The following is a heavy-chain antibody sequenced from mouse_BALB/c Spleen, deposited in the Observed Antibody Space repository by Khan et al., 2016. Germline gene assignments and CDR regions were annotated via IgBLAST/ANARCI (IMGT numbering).Heavy chain of an antibody. V-gene: IGHV4-1*02. J-gene: IGHJ4*01. CDR2: INPDSSTI. CDR3: ARAGLWASMDY. Sequence: EVKLLESGGGLVQPGGSLKLSCAASGFDFSRYWMNWVRQAPGMGLEWIGEINPDSSTINYTPPLKDKFIISRDNAKNALDLQMSKVGSEDTALYYCARAGLWASMDYWGQGTSVTVSS. D-gene: IGHD1-1*02. CDR1: GFDFSRYW.